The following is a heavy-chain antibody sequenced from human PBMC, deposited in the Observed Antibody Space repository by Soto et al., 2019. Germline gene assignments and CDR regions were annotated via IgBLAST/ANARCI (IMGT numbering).Heavy chain of an antibody. J-gene: IGHJ4*02. V-gene: IGHV4-39*01. CDR1: GVSISNSSYY. CDR3: ARHGSN. Sequence: SETLSLTCTVSGVSISNSSYYWGWIRRPPGKGLEWIGTIYYSGITYYNPSLKSRVTISVDTSKNQFSLKLTSVTAADTAVYYCARHGSNWGQGTLVTVPS. CDR2: IYYSGIT.